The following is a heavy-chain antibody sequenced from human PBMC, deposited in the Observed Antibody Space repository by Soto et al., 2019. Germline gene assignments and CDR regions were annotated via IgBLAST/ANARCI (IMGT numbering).Heavy chain of an antibody. CDR2: ISSSSSYI. D-gene: IGHD3-16*02. CDR3: ARGMITFGGVIAYPFDY. Sequence: GGSLRLSCAASGFTFSSYSMNWVRQAPGKGLEWVSSISSSSSYIYYADSVKGRFTISRDNAKNSLYLQMNSLRAEDTAVYYCARGMITFGGVIAYPFDYWGQGTLVTVSS. J-gene: IGHJ4*02. V-gene: IGHV3-21*01. CDR1: GFTFSSYS.